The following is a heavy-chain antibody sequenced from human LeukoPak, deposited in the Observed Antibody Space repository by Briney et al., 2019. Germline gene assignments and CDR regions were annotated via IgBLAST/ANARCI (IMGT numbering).Heavy chain of an antibody. CDR3: ARFHGSSWYSPFDP. Sequence: SETLSLTCTVSGGSISSYCWSWIRQPPGKGLEWIGYIYYSGSTNYNPSLKSRVTISVDTSKNQFSLKLNSVTAADTAVYYCARFHGSSWYSPFDPWGQGTLVTVSS. V-gene: IGHV4-59*08. J-gene: IGHJ5*02. CDR1: GGSISSYC. D-gene: IGHD6-13*01. CDR2: IYYSGST.